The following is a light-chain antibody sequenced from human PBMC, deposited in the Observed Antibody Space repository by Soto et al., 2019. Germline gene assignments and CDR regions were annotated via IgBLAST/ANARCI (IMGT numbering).Light chain of an antibody. Sequence: QSALTQPRSVSGSLGQSVTISCTGTSSDVGRYNYVSWYQQHPGKAPKVMIYDVSERPSGVPDRFSGSKSGNTASLTISGLQAEDEADYYCCSYAGSPRYVFGTGTKLTVL. V-gene: IGLV2-11*01. CDR3: CSYAGSPRYV. J-gene: IGLJ1*01. CDR1: SSDVGRYNY. CDR2: DVS.